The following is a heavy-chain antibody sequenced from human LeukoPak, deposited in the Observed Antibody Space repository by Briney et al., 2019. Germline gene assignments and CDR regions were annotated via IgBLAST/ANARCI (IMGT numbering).Heavy chain of an antibody. CDR1: GYTFTGYY. Sequence: ASVKVSCKASGYTFTGYYMHWVRQAPGQGLEWMGWINPNSGGTNYAQKFQGWVTMTRDTSISTAYMELSRLRSDDTAVYYCARDGPPRGYDFWSGYSPHYYYMDVWGKGTTVTVSS. CDR3: ARDGPPRGYDFWSGYSPHYYYMDV. D-gene: IGHD3-3*01. CDR2: INPNSGGT. J-gene: IGHJ6*03. V-gene: IGHV1-2*04.